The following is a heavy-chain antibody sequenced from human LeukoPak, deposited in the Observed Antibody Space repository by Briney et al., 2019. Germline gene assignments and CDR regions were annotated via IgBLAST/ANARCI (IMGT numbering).Heavy chain of an antibody. V-gene: IGHV1-69*06. Sequence: SVKVSCKASGGTFSSYAISWVRQAPGQGLEWMGGIIPIFGTANYAQKFQGRVTITADKSTSTAYMELSSLRSEDTAVYYCAIWGSSWAFDYWGQGTLVTVSS. D-gene: IGHD6-13*01. J-gene: IGHJ4*02. CDR2: IIPIFGTA. CDR1: GGTFSSYA. CDR3: AIWGSSWAFDY.